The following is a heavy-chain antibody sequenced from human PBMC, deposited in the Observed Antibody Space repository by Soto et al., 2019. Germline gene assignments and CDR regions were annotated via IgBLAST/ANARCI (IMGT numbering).Heavy chain of an antibody. J-gene: IGHJ6*02. CDR3: ARVGARMVRGVIWRGMDV. CDR1: GYTFTSYA. V-gene: IGHV1-3*01. Sequence: QVQLVQSGAEVKKPGASVKVSCKASGYTFTSYAMHWVRQAPGQRLEWMGWINAGNGNTKYSQKFQGRVTITRDTSVSTAYMELSSLRSEDTAVYYCARVGARMVRGVIWRGMDVWGQGTTVTVSS. D-gene: IGHD3-10*01. CDR2: INAGNGNT.